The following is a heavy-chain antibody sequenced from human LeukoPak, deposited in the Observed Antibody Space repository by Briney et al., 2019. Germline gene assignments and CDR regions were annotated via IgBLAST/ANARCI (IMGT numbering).Heavy chain of an antibody. CDR1: GGTFSSHA. J-gene: IGHJ6*03. V-gene: IGHV1-69*05. CDR2: IIPISGTA. CDR3: ARGLQYQLLKALGYHCMDV. D-gene: IGHD2-2*01. Sequence: GASVKVSCKASGGTFSSHAIAWVRQAPGQGPEWMGGIIPISGTANYAQKFQGRVTITTDESTSTAYMELSSLTSDDTAVYYCARGLQYQLLKALGYHCMDVWGEGTTVTVSS.